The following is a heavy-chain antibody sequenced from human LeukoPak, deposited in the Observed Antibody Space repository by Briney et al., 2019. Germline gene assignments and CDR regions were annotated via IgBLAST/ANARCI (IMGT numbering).Heavy chain of an antibody. CDR2: IYYSGST. J-gene: IGHJ4*02. CDR3: VRGDSSTWSFKI. CDR1: GGSISSGDYY. Sequence: SQTLSLTCTVSGGSISSGDYYWSWIRQPPGKGLEWIAYIYYSGSTSYNPSLKSRVTISVDTSKNQFSLKLNSVTAADTAVYYCVRGDSSTWSFKIWGQGTLVTVSS. D-gene: IGHD6-13*01. V-gene: IGHV4-30-4*01.